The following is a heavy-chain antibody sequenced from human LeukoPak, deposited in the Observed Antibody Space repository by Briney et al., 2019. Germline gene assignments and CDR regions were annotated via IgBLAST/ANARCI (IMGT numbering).Heavy chain of an antibody. CDR1: GFTFSSYA. CDR3: AKTYRETLDYYYMDV. V-gene: IGHV3-23*01. D-gene: IGHD4-11*01. CDR2: ISYTGVIK. Sequence: GGSLRLSCAASGFTFSSYAMTWVRQAPGKGLEWVSSISYTGVIKYSADSLQGRFTISRDNAKNTLYLQLDSLTAEDTALYYCAKTYRETLDYYYMDVWGKGTPVTVSS. J-gene: IGHJ6*03.